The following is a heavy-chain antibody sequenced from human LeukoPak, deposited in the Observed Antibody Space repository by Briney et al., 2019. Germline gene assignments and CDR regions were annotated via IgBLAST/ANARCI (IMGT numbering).Heavy chain of an antibody. CDR1: GGSISSGGYY. J-gene: IGHJ6*02. D-gene: IGHD4-23*01. Sequence: SETLSLTCTVSGGSISSGGYYWSWIRQPAGKGLEWIGRIYTSGSTNYNPSLKSRVTMSVDTSKNQFSLKLSSVTAADTAVYYCARSETRMTTVAPGLLSVYDYGMDVWGQGTTVTVSS. CDR2: IYTSGST. V-gene: IGHV4-61*02. CDR3: ARSETRMTTVAPGLLSVYDYGMDV.